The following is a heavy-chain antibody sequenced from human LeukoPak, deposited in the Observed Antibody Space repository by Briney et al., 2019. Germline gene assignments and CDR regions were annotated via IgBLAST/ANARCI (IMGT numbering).Heavy chain of an antibody. V-gene: IGHV1-2*02. Sequence: ASVKVSCKASGYTFTGYYIHWVRQAPGQGLEWMGWINPNSGGTKYPQKFQGRVTMTRDTSISTAYMELSSLTSDDTALYYCATDGAVAGTAYPEYWGQGILVTVSS. D-gene: IGHD6-19*01. CDR1: GYTFTGYY. CDR2: INPNSGGT. J-gene: IGHJ4*02. CDR3: ATDGAVAGTAYPEY.